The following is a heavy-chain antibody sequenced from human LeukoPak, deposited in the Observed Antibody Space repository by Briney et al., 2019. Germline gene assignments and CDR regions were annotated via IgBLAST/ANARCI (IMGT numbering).Heavy chain of an antibody. V-gene: IGHV1-69*13. D-gene: IGHD3-3*01. J-gene: IGHJ4*02. CDR3: ARETGYYDIWSGYFDY. CDR2: IIPIFGTA. CDR1: GGTFSSYA. Sequence: GASVKVSCKASGGTFSSYAISWVRQAPGQGLEWMGGIIPIFGTANYAQKFQGRVTITADESTSTAYMELSSLRSEDTAVYYCARETGYYDIWSGYFDYWGQGTLVTVSS.